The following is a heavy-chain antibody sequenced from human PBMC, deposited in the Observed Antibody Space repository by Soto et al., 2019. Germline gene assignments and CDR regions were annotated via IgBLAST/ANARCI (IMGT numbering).Heavy chain of an antibody. CDR3: ASSPNYVFRGGDPYYNGMDV. CDR1: GGSVSSGSHH. J-gene: IGHJ6*02. CDR2: IHNSGST. Sequence: SETLSLTCTVSGGSVSSGSHHWSWIRQSPGKGLEWIGYIHNSGSTKYNATLKSRISISVDTSKNQFSLSLISVTAADTSLYFCASSPNYVFRGGDPYYNGMDVWGPGTTVTVSS. D-gene: IGHD2-21*02. V-gene: IGHV4-61*01.